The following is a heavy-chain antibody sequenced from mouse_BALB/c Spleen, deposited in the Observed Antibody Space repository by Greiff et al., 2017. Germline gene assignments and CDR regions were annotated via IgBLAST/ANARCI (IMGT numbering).Heavy chain of an antibody. CDR3: ARSGIYYDYDDGYYFDY. V-gene: IGHV1-14*01. Sequence: VQLQQSGPELVKPGASVKMSCKASGYTFTSYVMHWVKQKPGQGLEWIGYINPYNDGTKYNEKFKGKATLTSDKSSSTAYMELSSLTSEDSAVYYCARSGIYYDYDDGYYFDYWGQGTTLTVSS. J-gene: IGHJ2*01. CDR1: GYTFTSYV. CDR2: INPYNDGT. D-gene: IGHD2-4*01.